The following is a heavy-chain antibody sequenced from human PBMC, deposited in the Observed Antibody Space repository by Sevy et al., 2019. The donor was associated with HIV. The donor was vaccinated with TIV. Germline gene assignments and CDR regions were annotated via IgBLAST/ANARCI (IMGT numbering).Heavy chain of an antibody. J-gene: IGHJ4*02. Sequence: GGSLRLSCTASGFPFSSYEMNWVRQAPDKGLEWVSYITNSGSTKYYSDSVKGRFTISRDNAKNSLYLQMNNLRAEDTAVYYCARDLPPSATTVAHFDYWGRGTLVTVSS. V-gene: IGHV3-48*03. CDR2: ITNSGSTK. CDR1: GFPFSSYE. CDR3: ARDLPPSATTVAHFDY. D-gene: IGHD4-17*01.